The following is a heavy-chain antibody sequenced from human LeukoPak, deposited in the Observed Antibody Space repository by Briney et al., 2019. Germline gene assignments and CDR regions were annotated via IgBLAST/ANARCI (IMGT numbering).Heavy chain of an antibody. V-gene: IGHV4-39*07. Sequence: SETLSLTCTVSGVSISSSSYYWGWIRQPPGKGLEWIGSIYYSESTYYNPSLKSRVSISVDTSKNHFSLKLSSVTAADTAVYYCARGLAVAGCGVDYWGQGTLVTVSS. J-gene: IGHJ4*02. D-gene: IGHD6-19*01. CDR3: ARGLAVAGCGVDY. CDR2: IYYSEST. CDR1: GVSISSSSYY.